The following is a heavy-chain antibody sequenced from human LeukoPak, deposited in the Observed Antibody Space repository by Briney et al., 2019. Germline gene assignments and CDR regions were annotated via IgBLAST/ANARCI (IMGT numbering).Heavy chain of an antibody. CDR3: AKATTAIVVDNFFDY. CDR2: ISGSGGAT. CDR1: GFTFTSYA. D-gene: IGHD3-22*01. Sequence: GGSLRLSCAASGFTFTSYAMSWVRQAPGKGLEWVSAISGSGGATYYADSVKGRFTISRDNSKNTLHLQMNSLRAEDTVLYYCAKATTAIVVDNFFDYWGRGTLVSVSS. V-gene: IGHV3-23*01. J-gene: IGHJ4*02.